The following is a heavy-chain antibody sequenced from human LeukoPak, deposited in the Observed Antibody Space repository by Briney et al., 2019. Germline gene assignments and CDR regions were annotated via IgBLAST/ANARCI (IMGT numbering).Heavy chain of an antibody. CDR1: GGSISSSGYY. CDR2: IYYSGCT. D-gene: IGHD6-13*01. Sequence: PSETLSLTCTVSGGSISSSGYYWGWIRQPPGKGLEWIGSIYYSGCTNYTPSLKSRATISVDTSKNQFSLKLSSVTAADTAVYYCARTTEAHSWRTRYYDYYMDVWGKGTTVTVSS. V-gene: IGHV4-39*07. J-gene: IGHJ6*03. CDR3: ARTTEAHSWRTRYYDYYMDV.